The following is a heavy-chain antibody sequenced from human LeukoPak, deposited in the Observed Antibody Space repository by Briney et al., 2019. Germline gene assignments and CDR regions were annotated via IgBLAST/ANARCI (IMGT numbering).Heavy chain of an antibody. V-gene: IGHV1-69*13. CDR1: GGTFSSYA. Sequence: AAVKVSCKASGGTFSSYAISWVRQAPGQGLAWMGGIIHIFGKANFAQRFHSRVTITAHGSTSTAYIALSRLTAKDTPGYYCARPRFLGNYDFWSGRIPLYVFFYPVVWGKR. J-gene: IGHJ6*03. CDR2: IIHIFGKA. CDR3: ARPRFLGNYDFWSGRIPLYVFFYPVV. D-gene: IGHD3-3*01.